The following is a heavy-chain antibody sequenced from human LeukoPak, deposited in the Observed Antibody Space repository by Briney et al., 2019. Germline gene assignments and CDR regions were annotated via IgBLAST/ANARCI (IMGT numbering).Heavy chain of an antibody. D-gene: IGHD5-18*01. CDR2: IYYSGST. CDR1: GGSISSSSYY. Sequence: SETLSLTCTVSGGSISSSSYYWGWIRQPPGKGLEWIGSIYYSGSTYYNPSLKSRVTISVDTSKNQFSLKLSSVTAADTAVYYCAILGYSYGNDCWGQGTLVTVSS. V-gene: IGHV4-39*01. CDR3: AILGYSYGNDC. J-gene: IGHJ4*02.